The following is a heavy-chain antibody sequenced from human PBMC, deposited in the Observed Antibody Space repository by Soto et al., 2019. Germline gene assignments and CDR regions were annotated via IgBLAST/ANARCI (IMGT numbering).Heavy chain of an antibody. V-gene: IGHV4-4*02. CDR3: ARRTWGMDV. Sequence: QVQLQESGPGLVKPSGTLSLTCAVSSGSITSSNWWSWVRQPPGKGLEWIGEIFHNGNTYYNPSLTSRVTMSVDTSKNQFSLNLGSVTAADTAVYYCARRTWGMDVWGQGTTVTVSS. CDR1: SGSITSSNW. CDR2: IFHNGNT. D-gene: IGHD2-8*01. J-gene: IGHJ6*02.